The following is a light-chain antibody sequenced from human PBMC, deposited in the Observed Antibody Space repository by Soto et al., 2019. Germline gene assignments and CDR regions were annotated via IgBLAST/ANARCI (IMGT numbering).Light chain of an antibody. CDR1: SSDVGNYNY. CDR2: EVS. V-gene: IGLV2-14*01. Sequence: QSALTQPASVSGSPGQSITISCTGTSSDVGNYNYVSWYQQKSGKAPKQIIFEVSSRPSGVSHRFSGSKSGNTASLTISGRPAEDEADYYCTSYTPNSALPIFGGGTKVTVL. J-gene: IGLJ2*01. CDR3: TSYTPNSALPI.